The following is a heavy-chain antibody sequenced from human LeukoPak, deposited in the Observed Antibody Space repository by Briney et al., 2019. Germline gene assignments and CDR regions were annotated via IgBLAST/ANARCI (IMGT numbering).Heavy chain of an antibody. V-gene: IGHV3-21*06. CDR2: ISSSSSYI. Sequence: GGSLRLSCAASGFTFSSYSMNWVRQAPGKGLEWVSSISSSSSYIYYADSVKGRFTISRDNAKNSLYLQMNSLRAEDTAIYYCARMSSSRLPGYWGQGALVTVSS. D-gene: IGHD2-2*01. J-gene: IGHJ4*02. CDR3: ARMSSSRLPGY. CDR1: GFTFSSYS.